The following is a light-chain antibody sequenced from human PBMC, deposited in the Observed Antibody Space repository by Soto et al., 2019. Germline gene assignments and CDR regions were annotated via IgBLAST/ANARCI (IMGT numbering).Light chain of an antibody. CDR3: QHRT. V-gene: IGKV1-5*03. CDR2: KAS. Sequence: DIRMTQSPSTLSASVGDSITITCRVSQSISNYLAGYQQKPGKAPNLRIYKASTLQSGVPPRFSGSGSGTEFTLTISSLQPEDFATYYGQHRTFGQGTKVDIK. CDR1: QSISNY. J-gene: IGKJ1*01.